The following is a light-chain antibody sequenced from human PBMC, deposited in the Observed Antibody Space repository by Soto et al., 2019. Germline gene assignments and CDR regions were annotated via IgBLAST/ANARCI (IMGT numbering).Light chain of an antibody. J-gene: IGKJ1*01. CDR1: QSVSSNF. V-gene: IGKV3-20*01. CDR3: QQYGSSPRT. CDR2: GAS. Sequence: EIVLTQSPGTLSLSPGERATLSCRASQSVSSNFLAWYQQKPCQAPRLLIYGASNRATGLPDRFSGSGSGTDFTLTISRLEPDDFAVYYCQQYGSSPRTFGQVTKVEIK.